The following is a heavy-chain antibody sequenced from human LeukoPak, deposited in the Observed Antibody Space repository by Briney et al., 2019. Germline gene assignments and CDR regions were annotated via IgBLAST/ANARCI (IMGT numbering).Heavy chain of an antibody. CDR3: AKVQSDIVGAVFFAFDV. Sequence: PGGSLRLSCGVSGFTFNSYSMNWVRQAPGEGLEWVASIIGSGTEMFYADSVKGRFTISRDNSKKSLYLQMNSLRVEDTAVYYCAKVQSDIVGAVFFAFDVWGQGTMVSVSS. D-gene: IGHD1-26*01. CDR1: GFTFNSYS. CDR2: IIGSGTEM. J-gene: IGHJ3*01. V-gene: IGHV3-21*01.